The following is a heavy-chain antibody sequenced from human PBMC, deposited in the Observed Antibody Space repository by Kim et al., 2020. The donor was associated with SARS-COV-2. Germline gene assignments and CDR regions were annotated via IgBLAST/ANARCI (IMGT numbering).Heavy chain of an antibody. V-gene: IGHV3-43*01. J-gene: IGHJ4*02. CDR2: ITRDGATT. CDR3: TKDATLIPFDY. CDR1: GFNFDGYT. Sequence: GGSLRLSCAASGFNFDGYTMHWVRQIPRKGLEWASFITRDGATTHYADPAKGRFTISRDNSRNSLYLQTNSLRTEDTALYYCTKDATLIPFDYWGQGTLV. D-gene: IGHD2-21*01.